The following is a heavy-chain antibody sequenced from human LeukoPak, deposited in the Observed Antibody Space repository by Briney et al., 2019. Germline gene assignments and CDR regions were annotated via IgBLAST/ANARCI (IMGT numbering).Heavy chain of an antibody. V-gene: IGHV3-11*06. J-gene: IGHJ4*02. CDR2: ISSSSSYI. Sequence: GGSLRLSCAASGFTFSDYYMSWIRQAPGQGLEWVSSISSSSSYIYYADSVKGRFTISRDNAKNSLYLQMNSLRAEDTAVYYCARGGTRGYSYGSFDYWGQGTLVTVSS. CDR1: GFTFSDYY. CDR3: ARGGTRGYSYGSFDY. D-gene: IGHD5-18*01.